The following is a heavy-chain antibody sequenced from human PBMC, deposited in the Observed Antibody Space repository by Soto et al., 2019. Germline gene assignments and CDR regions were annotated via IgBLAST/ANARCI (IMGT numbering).Heavy chain of an antibody. CDR1: GFTFSSYS. J-gene: IGHJ6*03. D-gene: IGHD6-6*01. CDR2: ISSSSSYI. V-gene: IGHV3-21*01. CDR3: ARGIAARPSARGPYYYYMDV. Sequence: GGSLRLSCAASGFTFSSYSMNWVRQAPGKGLEWVSSISSSSSYIYYADSVKGRFTISRDNAKNSLYLQMNSLRAEDTAVYYCARGIAARPSARGPYYYYMDVWGKGTTVTVSS.